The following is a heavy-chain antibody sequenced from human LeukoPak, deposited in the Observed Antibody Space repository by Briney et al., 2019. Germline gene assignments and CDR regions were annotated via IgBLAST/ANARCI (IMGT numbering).Heavy chain of an antibody. CDR1: GFTVSSNY. V-gene: IGHV3-53*01. CDR3: ARDPYAGYMDV. Sequence: PGGSLRLSCAASGFTVSSNYMSWVRQAPGKGLEWVSVIYSGGSTYYADSVKGRFTISRDNSKNTLYLQMNSLRAEDTAVYYCARDPYAGYMDVWGKGTTVTVSS. D-gene: IGHD2-2*01. J-gene: IGHJ6*03. CDR2: IYSGGST.